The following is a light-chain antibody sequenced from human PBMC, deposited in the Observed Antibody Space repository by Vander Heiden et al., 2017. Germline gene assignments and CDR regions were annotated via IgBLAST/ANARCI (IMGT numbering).Light chain of an antibody. J-gene: IGKJ2*01. V-gene: IGKV1-33*01. CDR2: DAS. Sequence: DIQMTQSPSSLSASVGDRVTITCQASQDISNYLNWYQHKPGKAPKLLIYDASNLETGVPSRFSGSGSGTDFTFTISNLQPEDIANYYCQQDDNLPYTFGQGTKLDIK. CDR3: QQDDNLPYT. CDR1: QDISNY.